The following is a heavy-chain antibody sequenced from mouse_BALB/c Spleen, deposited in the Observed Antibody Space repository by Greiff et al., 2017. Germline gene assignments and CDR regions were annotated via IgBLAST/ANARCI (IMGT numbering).Heavy chain of an antibody. V-gene: IGHV1-20*02. CDR3: ARDSLLRFDY. CDR1: GYSFTGYF. J-gene: IGHJ2*01. Sequence: DVQLQESGPELVKPGASVKISCKASGYSFTGYFMNWVMQSHGKSLEWIGRINPYNGDTFYNQKFKGKATLTVDKSSSTAHMELRSLASEDSAVYYCARDSLLRFDYWGQGTTLTVSA. D-gene: IGHD1-2*01. CDR2: INPYNGDT.